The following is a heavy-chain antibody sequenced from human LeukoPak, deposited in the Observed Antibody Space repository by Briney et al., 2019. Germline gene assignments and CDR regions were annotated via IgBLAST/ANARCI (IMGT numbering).Heavy chain of an antibody. CDR3: ARGAVDYFDY. V-gene: IGHV3-48*03. D-gene: IGHD6-19*01. CDR2: ISSSGNTR. CDR1: GFTFSNYE. J-gene: IGHJ4*02. Sequence: PGGSLRLSCAASGFTFSNYEMNWVRQAPGKGLEWVSFISSSGNTRYYADSVRGRFTISRDNAKNSLYLQMNSLRAEDTAVYYCARGAVDYFDYWGQGTLVTVSS.